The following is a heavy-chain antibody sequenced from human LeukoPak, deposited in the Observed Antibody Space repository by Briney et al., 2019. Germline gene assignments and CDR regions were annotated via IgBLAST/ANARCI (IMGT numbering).Heavy chain of an antibody. CDR2: IYTSGST. V-gene: IGHV4-4*09. J-gene: IGHJ6*02. D-gene: IGHD3-10*01. CDR3: ARGSYLYGMDV. CDR1: GGSISSYY. Sequence: PSETLSLTCTVSGGSISSYYWSWIRQPPGKGLEWIGYIYTSGSTNYNPSLKSRVTISVDRSKNQFSLKLSSVTAADTAVYYCARGSYLYGMDVWGQGTTVTVSS.